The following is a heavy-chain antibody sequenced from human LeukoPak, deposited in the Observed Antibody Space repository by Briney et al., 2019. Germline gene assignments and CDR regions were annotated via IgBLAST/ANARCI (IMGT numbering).Heavy chain of an antibody. CDR2: ISGSGGST. V-gene: IGHV3-23*01. D-gene: IGHD3-16*02. CDR1: GFTFSSYA. CDR3: ANYYVWGSYRSYYFDY. Sequence: GSLRLSCAASGFTFSSYAMSWVRQAPGKGLEWVSAISGSGGSTYYADSVKGRFTISRDNSKNTLYLQMNSLRAEDTAVYYCANYYVWGSYRSYYFDYWGQGTLVTVSS. J-gene: IGHJ4*02.